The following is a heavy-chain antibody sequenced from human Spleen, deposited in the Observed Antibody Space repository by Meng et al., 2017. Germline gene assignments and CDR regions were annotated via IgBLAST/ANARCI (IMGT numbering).Heavy chain of an antibody. V-gene: IGHV4-34*02. D-gene: IGHD4-11*01. CDR1: GGSFSDYY. Sequence: QVHRQQWGAGLLKASETLSLSCVVSGGSFSDYYWSWIRQPPGKGLEWIGEINHSGSTNYNPSLESRATISVDTSQNNLSLKLSSVTAADSAVYYCARGPTTMAHDFDYWGQGTLVTVSS. CDR3: ARGPTTMAHDFDY. CDR2: INHSGST. J-gene: IGHJ4*02.